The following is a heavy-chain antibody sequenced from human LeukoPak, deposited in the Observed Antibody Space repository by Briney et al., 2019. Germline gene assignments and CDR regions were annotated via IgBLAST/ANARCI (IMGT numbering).Heavy chain of an antibody. CDR2: ISGSGGST. Sequence: GGSLRLSCAASGFTFSSYWMSWVRQAPGKGLEWVSAISGSGGSTYYADTVKGRFTISRDNSKNTLYLQMNSLRAEDTAVYYCARHPVLLSGMDVWGQGTTVTVSS. V-gene: IGHV3-23*01. D-gene: IGHD2-21*01. J-gene: IGHJ6*02. CDR3: ARHPVLLSGMDV. CDR1: GFTFSSYW.